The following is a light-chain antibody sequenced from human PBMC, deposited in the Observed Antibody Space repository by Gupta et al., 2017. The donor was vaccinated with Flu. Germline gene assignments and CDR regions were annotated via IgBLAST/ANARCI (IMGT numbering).Light chain of an antibody. CDR1: AFPKKY. V-gene: IGLV3-10*01. CDR3: FSVDRRGHDRV. J-gene: IGLJ2*01. CDR2: EDF. Sequence: SLQPPQPPPVPASLGQTARITCSGDAFPKKYAYWYQLKSGQAPQLVIYEDFKRPSGIPQRFSGSTSGTVATLTITGGQVEDEADYHCFSVDRRGHDRVFGGGTTLAVL.